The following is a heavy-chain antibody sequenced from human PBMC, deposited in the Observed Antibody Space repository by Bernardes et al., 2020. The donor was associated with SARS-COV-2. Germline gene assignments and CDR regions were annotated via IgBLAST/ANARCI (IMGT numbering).Heavy chain of an antibody. CDR3: ARDGSSSWYVWFDP. CDR1: GYTFTGYY. J-gene: IGHJ5*02. D-gene: IGHD6-13*01. Sequence: ASVKVSCKASGYTFTGYYMHWVRQAPGQGLEWMGWINPNSGGTNYAQKFQGRVTMTRDTSISTAYMEPSRLRSDDTAVYYCARDGSSSWYVWFDPWGQGTLVTVTS. CDR2: INPNSGGT. V-gene: IGHV1-2*02.